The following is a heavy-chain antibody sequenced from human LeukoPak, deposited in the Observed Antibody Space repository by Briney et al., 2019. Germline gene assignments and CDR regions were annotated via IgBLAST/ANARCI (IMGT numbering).Heavy chain of an antibody. V-gene: IGHV1-8*02. Sequence: ASVRVSCKTSGYTFSTYDINWLRQAAGQGLECVGWMNPNSANTGFAQKFQGRAAITRDTSTATAYLELSGLTSEDTAVYYCARAIRYQLLSDYWGQGTLVTVSS. CDR2: MNPNSANT. CDR3: ARAIRYQLLSDY. D-gene: IGHD2-2*01. CDR1: GYTFSTYD. J-gene: IGHJ4*02.